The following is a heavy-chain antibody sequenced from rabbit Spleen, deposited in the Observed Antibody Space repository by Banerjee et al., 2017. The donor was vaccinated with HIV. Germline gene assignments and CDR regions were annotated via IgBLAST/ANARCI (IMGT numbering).Heavy chain of an antibody. J-gene: IGHJ6*01. CDR1: AVSFSGDSY. CDR3: ARGASSSFSSYGMYL. V-gene: IGHV1S40*01. D-gene: IGHD8-1*01. Sequence: QQLEESGGDLVKPGASLTLTCIASAVSFSGDSYMCWVRQAPGRGLEWIACIDSGSSCFTYFATSAAGRLTCSKTSSTTVPLQMTSLTTAAATTYYCARGASSSFSSYGMYLWGPGTLVTVS. CDR2: IDSGSSCFT.